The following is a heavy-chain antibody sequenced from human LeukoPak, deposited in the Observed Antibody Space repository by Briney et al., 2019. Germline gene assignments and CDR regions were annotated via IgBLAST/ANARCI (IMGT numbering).Heavy chain of an antibody. D-gene: IGHD6-13*01. J-gene: IGHJ4*02. CDR1: GGSISGYY. V-gene: IGHV4-4*07. Sequence: SETLSLTCTVSGGSISGYYWSWIRQPAGKGLEWIGRIHSSGSTNYNASLIGRVTMSVDTSKNQFSVNLSSVTAADTAVYYCARDRGTSSWLENFDYWGQGSLVTVSS. CDR3: ARDRGTSSWLENFDY. CDR2: IHSSGST.